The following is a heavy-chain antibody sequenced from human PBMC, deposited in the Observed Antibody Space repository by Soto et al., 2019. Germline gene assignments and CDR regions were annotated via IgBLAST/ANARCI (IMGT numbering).Heavy chain of an antibody. Sequence: ASLKVSCKESGYTFTSYDMHWVRQAPAQGLEWMGIINPSGGSTSYAQKFQGRVTMTRDTSTSTVYMELSSLRSEDTAVYYCARVPARHLYDPPYYYGMDVWGQGTPVTVSS. D-gene: IGHD3-3*01. V-gene: IGHV1-46*01. J-gene: IGHJ6*02. CDR2: INPSGGST. CDR1: GYTFTSYD. CDR3: ARVPARHLYDPPYYYGMDV.